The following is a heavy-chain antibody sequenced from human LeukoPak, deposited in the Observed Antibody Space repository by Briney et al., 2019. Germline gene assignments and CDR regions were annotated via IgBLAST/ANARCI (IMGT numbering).Heavy chain of an antibody. J-gene: IGHJ4*02. CDR2: ISGSGGRT. V-gene: IGHV3-23*01. Sequence: GGSLRLSCAASGFTFSSYAMSWVRQAPGKGLEWVSAISGSGGRTYYADSVKGRFTISRDNSKNTLYLQMNSLRAEDTAVYYCAKDSSSSWFTFDYWGQGTLVTVSS. CDR1: GFTFSSYA. D-gene: IGHD6-13*01. CDR3: AKDSSSSWFTFDY.